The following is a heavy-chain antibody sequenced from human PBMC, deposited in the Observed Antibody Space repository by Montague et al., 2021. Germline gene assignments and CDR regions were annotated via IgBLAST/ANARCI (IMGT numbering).Heavy chain of an antibody. CDR2: MSSGSNYI. V-gene: IGHV3-21*01. CDR3: AREVKMGEGYKYGQAPYYYYGMDV. CDR1: GFTFSSYN. Sequence: SLRLSCAASGFTFSSYNMNWVRQAPGKGLDWVSSMSSGSNYIYYADSLMGRFTISRDNAKNSLYLQMNSLRAEDTAVYYCAREVKMGEGYKYGQAPYYYYGMDVWGQGTTVTVSS. J-gene: IGHJ6*02. D-gene: IGHD5-18*01.